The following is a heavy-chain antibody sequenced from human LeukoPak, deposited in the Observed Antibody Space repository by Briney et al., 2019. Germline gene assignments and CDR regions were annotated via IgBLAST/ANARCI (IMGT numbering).Heavy chain of an antibody. Sequence: PGGSLRLSCVASGFTFSNYAMSWVRQAPGKGLQWVSAISAGGDKIHYAGSVKGRFTISRDNSRNTLYVQMSRLKADDTAVYYCVKNVGGDEGAYWGQGTLVTVSS. V-gene: IGHV3-23*01. CDR1: GFTFSNYA. D-gene: IGHD2-21*02. CDR3: VKNVGGDEGAY. CDR2: ISAGGDKI. J-gene: IGHJ4*02.